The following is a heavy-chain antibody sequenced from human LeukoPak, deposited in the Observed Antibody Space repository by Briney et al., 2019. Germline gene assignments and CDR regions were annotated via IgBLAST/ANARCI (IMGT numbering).Heavy chain of an antibody. CDR3: ARGDLGHSSGWFLDY. CDR1: GFIVSRNY. CDR2: IYSGGST. D-gene: IGHD6-19*01. J-gene: IGHJ4*02. Sequence: GGSLRLSCAASGFIVSRNYMSWVRRAPGKGLEGVSVIYSGGSTYYADPVKGRFSISRDNSKNTLYLQMNSLRAEDTAVYYCARGDLGHSSGWFLDYWGQGILVTVSS. V-gene: IGHV3-53*01.